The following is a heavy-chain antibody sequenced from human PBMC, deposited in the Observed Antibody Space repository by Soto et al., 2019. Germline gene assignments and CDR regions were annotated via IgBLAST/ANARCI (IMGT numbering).Heavy chain of an antibody. V-gene: IGHV3-21*01. CDR2: IRSGRDT. CDR3: AREETAWPLAYGLDV. J-gene: IGHJ6*02. Sequence: GGSLRLSCAASGFTFRNYYIHWVRQAPGKGLEWVSSIRSGRDTFYADSVKGRFSISRDDATSSVSLQMNSLRGEDTAVYFCAREETAWPLAYGLDVWGQGTTVTAP. CDR1: GFTFRNYY. D-gene: IGHD2-21*02.